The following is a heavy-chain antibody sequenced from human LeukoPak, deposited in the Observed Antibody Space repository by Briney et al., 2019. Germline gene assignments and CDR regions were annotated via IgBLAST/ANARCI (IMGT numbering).Heavy chain of an antibody. CDR2: IYYSGST. CDR1: GGSISSYY. V-gene: IGHV4-59*08. D-gene: IGHD3-22*01. J-gene: IGHJ4*02. Sequence: SETLSLTCTVSGGSISSYYWSWIRQPPGKGLEWIGYIYYSGSTNYNPSLKSRVTISVDTSKNQFSLKLSSVTAADTAVYYCARYLSSGYYLDYWGQGTLVTVSS. CDR3: ARYLSSGYYLDY.